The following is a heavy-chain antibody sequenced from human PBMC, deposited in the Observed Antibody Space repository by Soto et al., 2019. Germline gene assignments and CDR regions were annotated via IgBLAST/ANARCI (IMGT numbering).Heavy chain of an antibody. D-gene: IGHD5-12*01. CDR1: GGTFSSYA. J-gene: IGHJ4*02. CDR2: IIPIFGTA. V-gene: IGHV1-69*13. CDR3: AREPRRDGYNAPDY. Sequence: GASVKVSCKASGGTFSSYAISWVRQAPGQGLEWMGGIIPIFGTANYAQKFQGRVTITADESTSTAYMELSSLRSEDTAVYYCAREPRRDGYNAPDYWGQGTLVTVSS.